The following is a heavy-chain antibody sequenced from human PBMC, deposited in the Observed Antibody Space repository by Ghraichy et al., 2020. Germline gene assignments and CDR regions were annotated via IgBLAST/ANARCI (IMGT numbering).Heavy chain of an antibody. CDR1: GGSISSSSYY. D-gene: IGHD2-2*01. J-gene: IGHJ5*02. CDR2: IYYSGST. CDR3: ARQITLVVPNWFDP. V-gene: IGHV4-39*01. Sequence: SETLSLTCTVSGGSISSSSYYWGWIRQPPGKGLEWIGSIYYSGSTYYNPSLKSRVTISVDTSKNQFSLKLSSVTAADTAVYYCARQITLVVPNWFDPWGQGTLVTVSS.